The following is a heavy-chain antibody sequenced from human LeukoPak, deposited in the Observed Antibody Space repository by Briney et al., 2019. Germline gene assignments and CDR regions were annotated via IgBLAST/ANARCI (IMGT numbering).Heavy chain of an antibody. J-gene: IGHJ4*02. Sequence: GSVKVSCKPSGYTFTGSYIYSVRQAPGQGVEWMGWINRNSGGTNYPQKFRGRVTMTRGTFTSTAYMYMTRLRSDDTAVYYCARGRGLCTGGSCYFDDWGQGGLVVVAS. CDR1: GYTFTGSY. CDR3: ARGRGLCTGGSCYFDD. D-gene: IGHD2-15*01. CDR2: INRNSGGT. V-gene: IGHV1-2*02.